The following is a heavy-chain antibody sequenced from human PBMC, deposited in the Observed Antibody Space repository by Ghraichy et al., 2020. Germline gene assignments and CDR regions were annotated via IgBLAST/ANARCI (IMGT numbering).Heavy chain of an antibody. J-gene: IGHJ5*02. Sequence: ASVKVSCKASGYTFTGYYMHWVRQAPGQGLEWMGWINPNSGGTNYAQKFQGRVTMTRDTSISTAYMELSRLRSDDTAVYYCARDPVSSSGWYPRGLLQGGWFDPWGQGTLVTVSS. CDR1: GYTFTGYY. D-gene: IGHD6-19*01. CDR2: INPNSGGT. V-gene: IGHV1-2*02. CDR3: ARDPVSSSGWYPRGLLQGGWFDP.